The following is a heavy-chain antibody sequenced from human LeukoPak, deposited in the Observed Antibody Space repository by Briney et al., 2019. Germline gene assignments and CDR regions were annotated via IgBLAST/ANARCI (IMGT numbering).Heavy chain of an antibody. Sequence: EASVRVSCKASGYTFTGYYMHWVRQAPGQGLEWMGRINPNSGGTNYAQKFQGRVTMTRDTSISAAYMELSRLRSDDTAVYYCARAPDLYCSSTSCYSISDDYWGQGTLVTVSS. CDR2: INPNSGGT. J-gene: IGHJ4*02. CDR3: ARAPDLYCSSTSCYSISDDY. V-gene: IGHV1-2*06. CDR1: GYTFTGYY. D-gene: IGHD2-2*01.